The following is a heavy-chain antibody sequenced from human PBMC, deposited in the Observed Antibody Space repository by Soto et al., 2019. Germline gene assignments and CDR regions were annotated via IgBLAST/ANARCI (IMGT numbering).Heavy chain of an antibody. CDR3: ETVGYCNNGVCSDFDY. CDR2: FDPEDGET. V-gene: IGHV1-24*01. Sequence: ASVKVSCKVSGYTLTELSMHWVRQAPGKGLEWMGGFDPEDGETIYAQKFQGRVTMTEDTSTDTAYMELSSLRSEDTAVYYCETVGYCNNGVCSDFDYWGQGTLVTVSS. J-gene: IGHJ4*02. D-gene: IGHD2-8*01. CDR1: GYTLTELS.